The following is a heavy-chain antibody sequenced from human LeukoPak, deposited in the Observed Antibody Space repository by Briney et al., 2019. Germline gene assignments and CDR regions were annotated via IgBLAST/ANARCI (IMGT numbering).Heavy chain of an antibody. Sequence: ASVKVSCKASGYTFSDYYIHWVRQAPGQGLEWMAWINPNSGGTNYAQKFQGRVTMTSDTSITTAYMELSRLTSDDTAVYYCARGSVLTGYSHWGQGTLVTVTS. CDR2: INPNSGGT. CDR1: GYTFSDYY. J-gene: IGHJ4*02. D-gene: IGHD3-9*01. CDR3: ARGSVLTGYSH. V-gene: IGHV1-2*02.